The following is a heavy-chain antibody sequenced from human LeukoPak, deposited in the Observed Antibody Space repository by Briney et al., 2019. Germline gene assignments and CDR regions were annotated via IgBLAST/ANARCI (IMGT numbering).Heavy chain of an antibody. V-gene: IGHV3-11*01. CDR3: ARTTEGGYSYGYFYYYYMDV. J-gene: IGHJ6*03. CDR2: ISSSGSTI. D-gene: IGHD5-18*01. CDR1: GFTFSDYY. Sequence: PGGSLRLSCAGSGFTFSDYYMNWIRQAPGKGLEWVSYISSSGSTIYYADSVKGRVTISVDTSKNQFSLKLSSVTAADTAVYYCARTTEGGYSYGYFYYYYMDVWGKGTTVTISS.